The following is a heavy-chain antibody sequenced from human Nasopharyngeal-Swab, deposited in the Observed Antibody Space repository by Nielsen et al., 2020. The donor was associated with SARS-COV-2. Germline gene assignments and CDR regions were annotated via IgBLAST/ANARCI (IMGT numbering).Heavy chain of an antibody. D-gene: IGHD3-22*01. V-gene: IGHV3-21*01. J-gene: IGHJ4*02. CDR3: ASAHRAYGDSGYYPLDY. CDR2: INSNIIYI. Sequence: GESLKLSCAASGFTLSRYTMNWVRQAPGKGLECVSSINSNIIYINYADSVKGRFTISRDNAKNLLYLQMNSLRAEDTAVYYCASAHRAYGDSGYYPLDYWGKGTLVTVSS. CDR1: GFTLSRYT.